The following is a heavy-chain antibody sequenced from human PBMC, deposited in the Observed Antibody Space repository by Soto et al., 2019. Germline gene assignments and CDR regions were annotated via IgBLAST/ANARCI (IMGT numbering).Heavy chain of an antibody. CDR2: ISDSGGST. J-gene: IGHJ4*02. D-gene: IGHD6-19*01. CDR1: GFTLSSYA. V-gene: IGHV3-23*01. CDR3: AKNGQWLVDLFNY. Sequence: GGSLRLSCAASGFTLSSYAMSWVRQVPGKGLEWVSGISDSGGSTYYADSVKGRFTISRDNSKDTLSLQMNTLRPEDTAVYYCAKNGQWLVDLFNYWGQGTLVTVS.